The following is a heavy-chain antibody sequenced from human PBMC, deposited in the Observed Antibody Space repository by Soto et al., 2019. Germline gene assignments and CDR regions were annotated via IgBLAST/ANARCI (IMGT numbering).Heavy chain of an antibody. CDR1: GGSISSYY. V-gene: IGHV4-59*08. J-gene: IGHJ5*02. Sequence: PAETLALTCTVSGGSISSYYWSWIRQPPGKGLEWIGYIYYSGSTNYNPSLKSRVTISVDTSKNQFSLKLSSVTAADTAVYYWASSRWLPSGPSWFAPGAQGTRVTVSS. CDR2: IYYSGST. D-gene: IGHD6-19*01. CDR3: ASSRWLPSGPSWFAP.